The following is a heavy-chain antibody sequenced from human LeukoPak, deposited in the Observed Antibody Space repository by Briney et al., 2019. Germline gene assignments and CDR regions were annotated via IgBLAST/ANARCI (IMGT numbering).Heavy chain of an antibody. V-gene: IGHV3-23*01. D-gene: IGHD6-13*01. CDR2: ISGSGGST. CDR3: AKGIAAADFNWFDP. Sequence: GGSLRLSCAASGFTFSSYAMSWVRQAPGKGLVWVSAISGSGGSTYYADSVKGRFTISRDNSKNTLYLQMNSLRAEDTAVYYCAKGIAAADFNWFDPWGQGTPVTVSS. J-gene: IGHJ5*02. CDR1: GFTFSSYA.